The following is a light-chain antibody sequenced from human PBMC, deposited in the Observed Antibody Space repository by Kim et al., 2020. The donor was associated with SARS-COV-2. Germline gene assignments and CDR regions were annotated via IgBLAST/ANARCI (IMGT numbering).Light chain of an antibody. CDR1: KLGDKY. CDR2: QHN. CDR3: QAWDSSTVV. J-gene: IGLJ2*01. V-gene: IGLV3-1*01. Sequence: SVSPGQTASITCSGDKLGDKYACWYQQKPGQSPVLVIYQHNKRLSGIPERFSGSNSGNTATLTISGTQAMDEADYYCQAWDSSTVVFGGGTKLTVL.